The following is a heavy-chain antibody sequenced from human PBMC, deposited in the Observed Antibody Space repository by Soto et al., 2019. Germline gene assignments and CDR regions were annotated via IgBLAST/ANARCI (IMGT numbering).Heavy chain of an antibody. CDR2: IYYSGST. CDR3: ASTYYDFWSGYHFDY. V-gene: IGHV4-59*01. CDR1: GGSISSYY. D-gene: IGHD3-3*01. J-gene: IGHJ4*02. Sequence: PSETLSLTCTVSGGSISSYYWSWIRQPPGKGLEWIGYIYYSGSTNYNPSLKSRVTISVDTSKNQFSLKLSSVTAADTAVYYCASTYYDFWSGYHFDYWGQGTLVTVSS.